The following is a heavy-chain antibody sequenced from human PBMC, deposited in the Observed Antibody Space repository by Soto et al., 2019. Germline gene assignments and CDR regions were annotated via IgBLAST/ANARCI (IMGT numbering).Heavy chain of an antibody. J-gene: IGHJ4*02. CDR3: ARGWGTIDY. D-gene: IGHD7-27*01. CDR1: GGSFSGYY. Sequence: QVQLQQWGAGLLKPSETLSLTCAVYGGSFSGYYWNWIRQPPGKGLEWIGEINHSGSTNYNPSLKSRVTISVGTSKNQFSLKLSSVTAADTAVYYCARGWGTIDYWGQGTLVTVSS. CDR2: INHSGST. V-gene: IGHV4-34*01.